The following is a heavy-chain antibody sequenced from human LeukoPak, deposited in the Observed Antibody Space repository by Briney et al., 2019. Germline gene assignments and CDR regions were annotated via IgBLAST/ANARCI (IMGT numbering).Heavy chain of an antibody. J-gene: IGHJ4*02. CDR2: IYYSGST. CDR3: ARVSSSWYYFDY. Sequence: SETLSLTCTVSGGSISSYYWSWIRQPPGKGLEWIGYIYYSGSTNYNPSLKSRVTISVDTSKNQFSLKLSSVTAADTAVYYCARVSSSWYYFDYWGQGTLVTVSS. V-gene: IGHV4-59*01. D-gene: IGHD6-13*01. CDR1: GGSISSYY.